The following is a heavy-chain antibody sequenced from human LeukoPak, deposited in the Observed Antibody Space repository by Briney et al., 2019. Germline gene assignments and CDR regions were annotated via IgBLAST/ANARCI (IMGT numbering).Heavy chain of an antibody. V-gene: IGHV4-39*01. J-gene: IGHJ4*02. CDR2: IHHTGTP. CDR3: MRHASGEPPRY. D-gene: IGHD7-27*01. CDR1: GASISTNTHY. Sequence: SETLSLICTVSGASISTNTHYWGWVRQPPGKGLEWIASIHHTGTPYYNPSLKSRVTISVDTSKNQSSLQFSSVIAADTAVYYCMRHASGEPPRYWGQGTLVTASS.